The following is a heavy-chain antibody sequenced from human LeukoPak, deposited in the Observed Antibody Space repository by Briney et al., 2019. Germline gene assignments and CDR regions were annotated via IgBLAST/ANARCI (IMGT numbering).Heavy chain of an antibody. V-gene: IGHV3-30*18. D-gene: IGHD3-22*01. Sequence: GGSLRLSCAASGFTFSSYGMHWVRQAPGKGLEWVAVISYDGTNKYYADSVKGRFTISRDNSKNTLYLQVNSLRAEDTAVYYCAKGYYYDSSAYLLYWGQGTLVTVSS. CDR3: AKGYYYDSSAYLLY. CDR1: GFTFSSYG. CDR2: ISYDGTNK. J-gene: IGHJ4*02.